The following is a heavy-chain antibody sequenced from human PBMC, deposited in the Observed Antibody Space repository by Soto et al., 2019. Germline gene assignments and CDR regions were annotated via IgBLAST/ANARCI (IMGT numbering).Heavy chain of an antibody. D-gene: IGHD5-12*01. V-gene: IGHV3-9*01. CDR2: ISWNSGSI. CDR1: GFTFDEYA. Sequence: GGSLSLSCASSGFTFDEYALHWVRQAPGKGLEWVSGISWNSGSIGYADSVKGRFTISRDNAKNPLYLQMNSLRAEDTALYYCAKDICPGSGLYPHFDYWGQGTLVTVSS. CDR3: AKDICPGSGLYPHFDY. J-gene: IGHJ4*02.